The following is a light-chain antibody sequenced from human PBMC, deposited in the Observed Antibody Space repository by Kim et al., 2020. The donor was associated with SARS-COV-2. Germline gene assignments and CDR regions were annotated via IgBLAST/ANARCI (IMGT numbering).Light chain of an antibody. CDR2: NNN. Sequence: QSVLTQPPSVSGAPGQGVTISCTGSSSNIGANYNVHWYQQFPGTAPKLLIYNNNHRPSGVPDRFSASKSGTSASLAITGLQAEDEADYYCQSYDSSLSEWVLGGGTQLTVL. J-gene: IGLJ3*02. CDR1: SSNIGANYN. CDR3: QSYDSSLSEWV. V-gene: IGLV1-40*01.